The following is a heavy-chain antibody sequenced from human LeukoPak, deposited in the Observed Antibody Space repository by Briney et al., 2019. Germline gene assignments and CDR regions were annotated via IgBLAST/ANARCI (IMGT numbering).Heavy chain of an antibody. D-gene: IGHD3-22*01. CDR3: TRHGGRDYYDSTEDAFDI. V-gene: IGHV3-73*01. CDR2: IRSKPHSYAT. J-gene: IGHJ3*02. Sequence: GGSLRLSCAASGFTFSGSAMHWVRRAAGKGLEWVGRIRSKPHSYATAYAASVKGRFTISRDDSKNMAYLQMNSLKTEDTAVYYCTRHGGRDYYDSTEDAFDIWGQGTMVTVSS. CDR1: GFTFSGSA.